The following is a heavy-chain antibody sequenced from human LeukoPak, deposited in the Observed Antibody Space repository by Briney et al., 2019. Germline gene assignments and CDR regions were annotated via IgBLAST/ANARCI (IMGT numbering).Heavy chain of an antibody. CDR2: IYSGGDT. J-gene: IGHJ4*02. CDR3: AKWGGYGYGIDF. V-gene: IGHV3-66*01. CDR1: GFTFSSSD. D-gene: IGHD5-18*01. Sequence: GGSLGLSCATSGFTFSSSDMTWVRQSPGEGLEWVSLIYSGGDTYYADSAKGRFTISRDNSKSTLYLQMNSLRDEDTAVYYCAKWGGYGYGIDFWGQGTLVTVSS.